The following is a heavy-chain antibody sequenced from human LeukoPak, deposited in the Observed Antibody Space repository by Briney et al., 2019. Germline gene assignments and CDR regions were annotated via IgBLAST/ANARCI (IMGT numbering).Heavy chain of an antibody. D-gene: IGHD2-21*02. CDR2: INPNSGGT. V-gene: IGHV1-2*02. J-gene: IGHJ5*02. CDR3: ARDIRYCGGDCYTYNWFDP. Sequence: GASVKVSCKASGYTFTGYYMHWVRQAPGQGLEWMGWINPNSGGTNYAQKFQGRVTMTRDTSISTAYMELSRLRSHDTAVYYCARDIRYCGGDCYTYNWFDPWGPGTLVTVSS. CDR1: GYTFTGYY.